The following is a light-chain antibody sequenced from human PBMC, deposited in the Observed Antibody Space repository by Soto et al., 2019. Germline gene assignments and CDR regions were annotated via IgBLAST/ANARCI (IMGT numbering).Light chain of an antibody. Sequence: DIVLTQSPDTLSLSPGERATLSCRASQSISNKFIAWYQQKPGQAPRLLIHVTSNRATGIPDRFRGSGSGTDFTLTISRLEPEDFAVYYCQQYSSSPLTFGGGTKVEIK. CDR1: QSISNKF. CDR2: VTS. CDR3: QQYSSSPLT. V-gene: IGKV3-20*01. J-gene: IGKJ4*01.